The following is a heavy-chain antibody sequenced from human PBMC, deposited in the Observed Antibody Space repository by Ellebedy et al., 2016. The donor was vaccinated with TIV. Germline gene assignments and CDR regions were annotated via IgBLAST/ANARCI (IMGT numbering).Heavy chain of an antibody. Sequence: PGGSLRLFCVVSGFTFSRSAMNWVRQAPGKGLEWVSAILSRGGLRYYADSVKGRFTISRDNSKNTLFLQMNSLRVEDTGVYYCAKQDSSGPGEPKSFDHWGQGILVTVSS. CDR2: ILSRGGLR. CDR3: AKQDSSGPGEPKSFDH. V-gene: IGHV3-23*01. D-gene: IGHD3-22*01. CDR1: GFTFSRSA. J-gene: IGHJ4*02.